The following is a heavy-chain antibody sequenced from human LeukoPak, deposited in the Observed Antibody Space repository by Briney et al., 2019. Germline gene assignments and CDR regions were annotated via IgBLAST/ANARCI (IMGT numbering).Heavy chain of an antibody. CDR1: GXSISSYY. Sequence: SETLSLTCTVSGXSISSYYWSWIRQPPGKGLEWIGYIYYSGSTNYNPSLKSRVTISVDTSKNQFSLKLSSVTAADTAVYYCARVSGSSWSAEYFQHWGQGTLVTVSS. CDR2: IYYSGST. D-gene: IGHD6-13*01. J-gene: IGHJ1*01. V-gene: IGHV4-59*01. CDR3: ARVSGSSWSAEYFQH.